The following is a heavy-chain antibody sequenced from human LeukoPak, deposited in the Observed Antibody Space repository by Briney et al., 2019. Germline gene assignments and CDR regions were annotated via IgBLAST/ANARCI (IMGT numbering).Heavy chain of an antibody. D-gene: IGHD1-20*01. Sequence: GRSLRLSCVASGFTFRTYAMHWVRQAPGKGLEWVAVISSNGGVLYYRDSVRGRFTIARDDSKNTLSLQMNSLRTEDTALYYCLRDNWNDRTLFDLWGQGTQVTVS. J-gene: IGHJ4*02. CDR1: GFTFRTYA. CDR2: ISSNGGVL. CDR3: LRDNWNDRTLFDL. V-gene: IGHV3-30-3*01.